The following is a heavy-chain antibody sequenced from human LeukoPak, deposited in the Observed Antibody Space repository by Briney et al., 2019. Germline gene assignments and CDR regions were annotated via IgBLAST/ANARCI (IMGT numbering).Heavy chain of an antibody. V-gene: IGHV3-21*01. J-gene: IGHJ4*02. CDR1: GFTFSSYS. D-gene: IGHD3-3*01. CDR3: ARERSPDFLEWLSPYYFDY. Sequence: SGGSLRLSCAASGFTFSSYSMNWVRQAPGKGLEWVSSISSSSSYIYYADSVKGRFTISRDNAKNSLYLQMNSLRAEDTAVYYCARERSPDFLEWLSPYYFDYWGQGTLVTVSS. CDR2: ISSSSSYI.